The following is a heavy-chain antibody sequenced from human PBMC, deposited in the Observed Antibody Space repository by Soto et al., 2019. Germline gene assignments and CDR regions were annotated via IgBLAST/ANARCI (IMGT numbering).Heavy chain of an antibody. D-gene: IGHD6-19*01. V-gene: IGHV1-24*01. J-gene: IGHJ3*02. Sequence: ASVKVSCKVSGYTLTELSMHWVRQAPGKGLEWMGGFDPEDGETIYAQKFQGRVTVTEDTSTDTAYMELSSLRSEDTAVYYCATDLVVAGEVNDAFDIWGQGTMVTVSS. CDR1: GYTLTELS. CDR2: FDPEDGET. CDR3: ATDLVVAGEVNDAFDI.